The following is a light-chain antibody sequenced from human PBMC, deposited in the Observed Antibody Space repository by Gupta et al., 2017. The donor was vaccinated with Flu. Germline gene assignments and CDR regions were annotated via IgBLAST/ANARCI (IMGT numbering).Light chain of an antibody. CDR3: QSADNSGTYVV. V-gene: IGLV3-25*03. CDR2: KDT. CDR1: TLSTQY. J-gene: IGLJ2*01. Sequence: SYELTQPPSVSVSPGPTATITCSGNTLSTQYTYWYQQKPGQAPVLVIFKDTERPSGIPERFSGSNSGTTVTLTISGVQAEDEAAYYCQSADNSGTYVVFGGGTKLTV.